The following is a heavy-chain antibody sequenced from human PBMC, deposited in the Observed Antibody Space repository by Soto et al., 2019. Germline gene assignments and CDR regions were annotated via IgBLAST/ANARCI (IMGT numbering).Heavy chain of an antibody. CDR2: ISGSGTTA. CDR3: AKTTDGWFSAFEI. V-gene: IGHV3-23*01. J-gene: IGHJ3*02. D-gene: IGHD6-19*01. Sequence: EVQLLEPGGGLVQPGGSLRLSFAASGFVFSSYAMSWVRQAPGKGLEWVSAISGSGTTAYYADSVKGRFIFSRDNPKNTMYLQMNSLRAEDTAVYFCAKTTDGWFSAFEIWGQGTVVTVSS. CDR1: GFVFSSYA.